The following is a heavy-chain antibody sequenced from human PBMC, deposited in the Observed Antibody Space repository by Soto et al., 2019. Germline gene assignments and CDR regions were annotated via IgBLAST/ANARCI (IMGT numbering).Heavy chain of an antibody. Sequence: ASVKVSGKASLYTFTGYYMHWVRQAPGQGXEWLGWINPKSGDTNYAPKFRGWVTMTRDTSITTAYMELSRLRSDDTAVYYCARDARAYYSDTTGYYYGLYLDFWGQGTLVTVSS. V-gene: IGHV1-2*04. J-gene: IGHJ4*02. D-gene: IGHD3-22*01. CDR3: ARDARAYYSDTTGYYYGLYLDF. CDR2: INPKSGDT. CDR1: LYTFTGYY.